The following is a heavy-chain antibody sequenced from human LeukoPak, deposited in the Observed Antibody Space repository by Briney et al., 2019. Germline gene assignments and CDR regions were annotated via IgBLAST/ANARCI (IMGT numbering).Heavy chain of an antibody. CDR1: GFTFSSYG. CDR3: ARAQTYYDFWRGVDGMDV. V-gene: IGHV3-33*01. J-gene: IGHJ6*02. Sequence: GGSLRLSCAASGFTFSSYGMHWVRQAPGKGLEWVAVIWYDGSNEYYADSVKGRFTISRDNSKNTLYLQMNSLRAEDTAVYYCARAQTYYDFWRGVDGMDVWGQGTTVTVSS. CDR2: IWYDGSNE. D-gene: IGHD3-3*01.